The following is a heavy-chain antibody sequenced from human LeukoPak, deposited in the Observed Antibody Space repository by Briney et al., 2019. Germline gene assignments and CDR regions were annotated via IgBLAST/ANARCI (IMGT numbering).Heavy chain of an antibody. J-gene: IGHJ4*02. D-gene: IGHD6-6*01. V-gene: IGHV5-51*01. Sequence: GESLKISCKGSGYSFTSNWIGWVRQMPGKGLEWMGIINPGDSDPRYSPSFQGRATISADRSISTAYLQWSSLKASDTAMYYCARHGVGSSWFGFDYWGQGTLVTVSS. CDR1: GYSFTSNW. CDR2: INPGDSDP. CDR3: ARHGVGSSWFGFDY.